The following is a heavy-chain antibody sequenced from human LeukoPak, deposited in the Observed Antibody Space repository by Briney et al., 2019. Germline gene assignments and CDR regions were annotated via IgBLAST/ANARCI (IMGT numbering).Heavy chain of an antibody. CDR1: GFTFSSYP. J-gene: IGHJ4*02. CDR2: ISYDGTNK. CDR3: ATAFDAYNPPEVDY. D-gene: IGHD5-24*01. Sequence: GGSLRLSCAASGFTFSSYPMHWVRQAPGKGLEWVAVISYDGTNKYYADSVKGRFTISRDNSKNTLYLQMDSLRAEDTAVYYCATAFDAYNPPEVDYWGQGTLVTVSA. V-gene: IGHV3-30-3*01.